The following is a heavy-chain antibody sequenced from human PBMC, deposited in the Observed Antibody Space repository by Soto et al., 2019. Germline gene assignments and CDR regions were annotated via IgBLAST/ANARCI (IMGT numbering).Heavy chain of an antibody. Sequence: EVQLEESGGDLVQPGGSLRLSCAASGITFSSYWMHWVRQAPGKGLVWVSRVKTDGSTYYADSVKGRFTIFRDNAKNTLYRTMNSLTVEETAVYVGARGIRGHYDFDVWGQGTMVTVSS. CDR3: ARGIRGHYDFDV. D-gene: IGHD5-12*01. V-gene: IGHV3-74*02. CDR1: GITFSSYW. CDR2: VKTDGST. J-gene: IGHJ3*01.